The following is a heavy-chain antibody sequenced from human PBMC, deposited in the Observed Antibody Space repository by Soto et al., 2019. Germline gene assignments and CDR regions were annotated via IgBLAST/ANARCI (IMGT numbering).Heavy chain of an antibody. CDR3: ARGYFQYSSGYYYSPLDY. CDR1: GGYISSGGYY. V-gene: IGHV4-31*03. D-gene: IGHD3-22*01. Sequence: SETLSLTCSVSGGYISSGGYYWTWIRQHPGKGLEWIGYIYHSGSTYYNPSLKSRITISADTSKNQFSLKLSSVTAADTAVYYCARGYFQYSSGYYYSPLDYWGQGTLVTVSS. J-gene: IGHJ4*02. CDR2: IYHSGST.